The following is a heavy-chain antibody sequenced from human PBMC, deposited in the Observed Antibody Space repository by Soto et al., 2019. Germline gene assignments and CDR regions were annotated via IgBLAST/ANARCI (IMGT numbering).Heavy chain of an antibody. V-gene: IGHV4-4*07. CDR1: GGSINDYY. CDR2: IYISGAT. CDR3: ARERAYQLYGDHAPDI. D-gene: IGHD2-21*01. J-gene: IGHJ3*02. Sequence: PSETLSLTCSVSGGSINDYYWDWIRQSAGKGLEWIGRIYISGATDYNPSPRSRVTMSVDTSSNQISLKVTSVTAADTAMYYCARERAYQLYGDHAPDIWGPGTMVTVSS.